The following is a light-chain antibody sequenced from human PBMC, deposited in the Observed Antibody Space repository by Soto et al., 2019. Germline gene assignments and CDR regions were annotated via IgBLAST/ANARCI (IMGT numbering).Light chain of an antibody. CDR1: QSVPSTY. CDR3: QQFGNSPWT. Sequence: EIVLTQSPATLSLSPGERATLSCRASQSVPSTYFAWYQQKPGQPPRLLISGTSNRATGIPDRFSGSGSGTDFTLTISRLEPEDFAVYFCQQFGNSPWTFGQGSKVDIK. J-gene: IGKJ1*01. V-gene: IGKV3-20*01. CDR2: GTS.